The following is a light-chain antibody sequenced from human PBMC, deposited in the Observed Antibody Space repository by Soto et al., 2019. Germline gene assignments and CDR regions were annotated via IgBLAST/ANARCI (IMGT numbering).Light chain of an antibody. V-gene: IGKV1-39*01. CDR1: QSIRNY. CDR3: QQTDSPPQT. CDR2: AAS. Sequence: DIQMTQSPSSLSASVGDRVTISCRASQSIRNYVSWYQQKPGTAPKLLIRAASTLQSGVPSXXSGSGSGTDFTLTISNLQIEDFATYFCQQTDSPPQTFGQGT. J-gene: IGKJ1*01.